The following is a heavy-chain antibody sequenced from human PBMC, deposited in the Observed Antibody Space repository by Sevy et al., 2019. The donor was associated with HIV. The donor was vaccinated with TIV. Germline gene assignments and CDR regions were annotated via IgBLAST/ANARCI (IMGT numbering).Heavy chain of an antibody. CDR1: GFTFSSYW. J-gene: IGHJ4*02. CDR2: IKQDGSES. V-gene: IGHV3-7*01. Sequence: GGSLRLSCAASGFTFSSYWMSWVRQAPGKGLEWVANIKQDGSESYYVDSVRGQFTISRDNANNSLYLQMNSLRAEDTAEYCCARVGFAAAGAIPNRWGQGTLVTVSS. D-gene: IGHD6-13*01. CDR3: ARVGFAAAGAIPNR.